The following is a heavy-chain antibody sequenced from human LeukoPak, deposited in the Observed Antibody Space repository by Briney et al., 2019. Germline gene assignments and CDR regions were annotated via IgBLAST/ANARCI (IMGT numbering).Heavy chain of an antibody. D-gene: IGHD3-3*02. J-gene: IGHJ5*02. Sequence: GGSLRLSCAASGFTVSNSYMSWVRQAPGKGLESVSIIYSGGSTYYADSVKGRFTISRDNSKNTLYLQMNSLRVEDTVVYYCARELAWGRGTLVTVSS. CDR1: GFTVSNSY. CDR2: IYSGGST. CDR3: ARELA. V-gene: IGHV3-53*01.